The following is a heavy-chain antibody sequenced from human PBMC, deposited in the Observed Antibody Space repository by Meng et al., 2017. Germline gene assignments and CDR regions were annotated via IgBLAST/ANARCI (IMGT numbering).Heavy chain of an antibody. D-gene: IGHD4-17*01. J-gene: IGHJ4*02. V-gene: IGHV4-39*07. CDR2: IYYSGST. CDR1: GGSISSSSYY. CDR3: ARVMMTTVPYANY. Sequence: AAGPRRVEPSETLSLTCTVSGGSISSSSYYWGWIRQPPGKGLEWIGSIYYSGSTYYNPSLKSRVTISVDTSKNQFSLKLSSVTAADTAVYYCARVMMTTVPYANYWGQGTLVTVSS.